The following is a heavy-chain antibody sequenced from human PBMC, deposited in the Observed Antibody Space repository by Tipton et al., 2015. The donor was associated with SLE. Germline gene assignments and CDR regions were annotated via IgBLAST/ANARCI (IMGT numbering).Heavy chain of an antibody. J-gene: IGHJ4*02. Sequence: TLSLTCTVSGGSLSSYYWSWIRQSPEKGLEWIGYLSYSGSTNYNPSLESRVTISVDTSKNQFSLKLSSVTAADTAVYYCARATAAAGSLDSWGQGTLVTVSS. CDR3: ARATAAAGSLDS. CDR2: LSYSGST. D-gene: IGHD6-13*01. V-gene: IGHV4-59*08. CDR1: GGSLSSYY.